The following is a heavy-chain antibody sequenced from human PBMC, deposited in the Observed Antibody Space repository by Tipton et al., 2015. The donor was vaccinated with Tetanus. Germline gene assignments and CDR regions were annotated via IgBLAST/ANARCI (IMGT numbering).Heavy chain of an antibody. CDR1: GFTFSSYS. CDR3: ARGDRSKRWLQLNGYY. V-gene: IGHV3-21*01. D-gene: IGHD5-24*01. CDR2: ISSSSSYI. J-gene: IGHJ4*02. Sequence: SLRLSCAASGFTFSSYSMNWVRQAPGKGLEWVSSISSSSSYIYYADSVKGRFTISRDNAKNSLYLQMNSLRAEDTAVYYCARGDRSKRWLQLNGYYWGQGTLVTVSS.